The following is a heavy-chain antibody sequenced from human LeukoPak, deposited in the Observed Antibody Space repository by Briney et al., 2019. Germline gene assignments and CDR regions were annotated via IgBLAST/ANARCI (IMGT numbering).Heavy chain of an antibody. Sequence: GGSLRLSCAASGFTVSSNYMSWVRQAPGKGLEWVSVIYSDGSTYYADSVLGRFTISRDNSKNTLYLQMNSLRVEDTAVYYCAREIYCSASSCTGGVFDIWGQGTMVTVSS. CDR3: AREIYCSASSCTGGVFDI. J-gene: IGHJ3*02. CDR1: GFTVSSNY. CDR2: IYSDGST. D-gene: IGHD2-15*01. V-gene: IGHV3-53*01.